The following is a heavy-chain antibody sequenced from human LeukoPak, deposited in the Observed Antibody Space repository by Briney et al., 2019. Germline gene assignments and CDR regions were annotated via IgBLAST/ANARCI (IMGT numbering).Heavy chain of an antibody. D-gene: IGHD3-22*01. CDR1: GYTFTSYD. CDR2: MNPNSGNT. Sequence: ASVKVSCKASGYTFTSYDINWVRQATGQGLEWMGWMNPNSGNTGYAQKFQGRVTMTRNTSISTAYMELGSLRSEDTAVYYCARGESPFHYDSSGYVYWGQGTLVTVSS. V-gene: IGHV1-8*01. J-gene: IGHJ4*02. CDR3: ARGESPFHYDSSGYVY.